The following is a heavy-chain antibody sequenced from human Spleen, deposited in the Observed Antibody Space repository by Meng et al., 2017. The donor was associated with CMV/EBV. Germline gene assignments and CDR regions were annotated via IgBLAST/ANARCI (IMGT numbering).Heavy chain of an antibody. CDR1: GFTVNSNY. CDR2: IYSGGNT. D-gene: IGHD3-10*01. CDR3: AKRSIGFGDPFDS. J-gene: IGHJ4*02. Sequence: GGSLRLSCAASGFTVNSNYMSWVRQAPGKGLERVSLIYSGGNTYYADSVKGRFTISRDNSKNTLYLQMNSLRVEDTAVYYCAKRSIGFGDPFDSWGPGTLVTVSS. V-gene: IGHV3-53*05.